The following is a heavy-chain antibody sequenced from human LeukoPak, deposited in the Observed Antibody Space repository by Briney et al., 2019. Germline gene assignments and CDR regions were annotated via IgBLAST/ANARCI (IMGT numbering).Heavy chain of an antibody. CDR1: GFTFSSYA. CDR2: TSYDGSDK. J-gene: IGHJ6*02. Sequence: GGSLRLSCAASGFTFSSYAMHWVRQAPGKGLEWVAVTSYDGSDKYYADSVKGRFTISRDNSKNTTYLQMNSLRAEDTAVYYCARVGTVTHYNYYGMDVWGQGTTVTVSS. V-gene: IGHV3-30*04. CDR3: ARVGTVTHYNYYGMDV. D-gene: IGHD4-17*01.